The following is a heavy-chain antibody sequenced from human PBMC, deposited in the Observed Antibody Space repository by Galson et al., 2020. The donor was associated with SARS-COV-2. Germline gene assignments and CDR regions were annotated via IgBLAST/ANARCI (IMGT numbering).Heavy chain of an antibody. CDR1: GFTFSSYW. J-gene: IGHJ4*02. CDR2: INSDGTST. CDR3: VRDVASNYGYDFEY. D-gene: IGHD3-16*01. Sequence: GESLKISCAASGFTFSSYWMHWVRQAPGKGLVWVSRINSDGTSTSYADSVKGRFTISRDNAKNTLFLQMNSLGDEDTAVYYCVRDVASNYGYDFEYWGQGTLVPVSS. V-gene: IGHV3-74*01.